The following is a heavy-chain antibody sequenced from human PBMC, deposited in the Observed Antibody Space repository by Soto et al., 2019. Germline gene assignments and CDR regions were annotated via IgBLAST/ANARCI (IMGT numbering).Heavy chain of an antibody. Sequence: HVQLVQSGAEVKKPGASLKFSCKASGYTFISYGVSWVRQPPGQGLEWLGWISPYYGNTNYAQKFQGRITMTTDTSTSTVYMDLRSLRTDDTAVYYCARDQTQRLTDAFDIWCSGTMVVVSS. D-gene: IGHD5-12*01. J-gene: IGHJ3*02. CDR3: ARDQTQRLTDAFDI. V-gene: IGHV1-18*01. CDR1: GYTFISYG. CDR2: ISPYYGNT.